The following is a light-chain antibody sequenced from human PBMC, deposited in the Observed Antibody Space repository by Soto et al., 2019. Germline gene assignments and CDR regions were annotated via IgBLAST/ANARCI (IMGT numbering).Light chain of an antibody. Sequence: ELVLTQSPATLSLSPGERASLSCRASQSVSSSYLAWYQQKPGQAPRLLIYGASSRATGIPDRFSGSGSGTDFTLTINRLEPEDFAVYYCQQYGSSITLGQGTRLEIK. CDR2: GAS. CDR1: QSVSSSY. J-gene: IGKJ5*01. CDR3: QQYGSSIT. V-gene: IGKV3-20*01.